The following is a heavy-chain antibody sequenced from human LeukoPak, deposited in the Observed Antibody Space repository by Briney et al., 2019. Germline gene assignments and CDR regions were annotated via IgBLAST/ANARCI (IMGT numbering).Heavy chain of an antibody. D-gene: IGHD5-18*01. Sequence: GGSLRLSCAASGFTFSSYGMHWVRQAPGKGLEWVAFIRYDGSNKYYADSVKGRFTISRDNSKNTLYLQMNSLRAEDTAVYYCARGGIGYSYGKFDYWGQGTLVTVSS. V-gene: IGHV3-30*02. J-gene: IGHJ4*02. CDR1: GFTFSSYG. CDR3: ARGGIGYSYGKFDY. CDR2: IRYDGSNK.